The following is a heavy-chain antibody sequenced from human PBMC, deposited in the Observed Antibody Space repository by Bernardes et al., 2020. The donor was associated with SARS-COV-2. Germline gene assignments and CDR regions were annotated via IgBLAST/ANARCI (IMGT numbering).Heavy chain of an antibody. CDR1: GYTFTDYY. CDR3: RSVTWGQYNDFKI. Sequence: ASVKVSCTASGYTFTDYYFHWVRQAPGQGLEWMGWRYPNSGDTTYAQNFKGRVTMTRDTSISTGYLELSRLTSDDTTLYYCRSVTWGQYNDFKIRGQGTVVTVSS. D-gene: IGHD3-16*01. J-gene: IGHJ3*01. V-gene: IGHV1-2*02. CDR2: RYPNSGDT.